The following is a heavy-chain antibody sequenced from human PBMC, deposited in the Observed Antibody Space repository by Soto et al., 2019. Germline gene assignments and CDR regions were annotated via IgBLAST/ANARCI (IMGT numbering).Heavy chain of an antibody. V-gene: IGHV2-5*02. CDR2: IYWDDDK. CDR3: AHIMITFGGVTALDAFDF. CDR1: GFSLSTSRVG. Sequence: QITLKESGPTLVNPTQTLTLTCTFSGFSLSTSRVGVGWIRQPPGKALEWLAIIYWDDDKRYSPSLESRLAITKDTSKTQVVLTMTNLDPVDTATYYCAHIMITFGGVTALDAFDFWGQGTMVTVSS. J-gene: IGHJ3*01. D-gene: IGHD3-16*01.